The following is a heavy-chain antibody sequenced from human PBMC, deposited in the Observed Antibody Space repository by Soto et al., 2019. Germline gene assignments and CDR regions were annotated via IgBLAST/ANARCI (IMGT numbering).Heavy chain of an antibody. CDR2: ISGRGGST. J-gene: IGHJ4*02. D-gene: IGHD1-1*01. Sequence: EVQLLESGGDLIQPGGSLRLSCAVSGFTFSNSAMTWVRQAPGKGLEWVSPISGRGGSTYYADPVKGRCTISRDNSRNTLFLQMNSLRAEDTALYYCAQPRPLGSHWRQEILDYWGQGTLVTVSS. CDR3: AQPRPLGSHWRQEILDY. V-gene: IGHV3-23*01. CDR1: GFTFSNSA.